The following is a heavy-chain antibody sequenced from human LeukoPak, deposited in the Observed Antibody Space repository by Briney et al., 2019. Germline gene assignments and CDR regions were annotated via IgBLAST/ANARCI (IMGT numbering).Heavy chain of an antibody. CDR1: GFTFSSYG. Sequence: GGSLRLSCAASGFTFSSYGMHWVRQAPGKGLEWVAVIWYDGSNKYYADSVKGRFTISRDNSKNTLYLQMNSLRAEDTAVYYCAASYSGYEVFDYCGQGTLVTVSS. D-gene: IGHD5-12*01. CDR3: AASYSGYEVFDY. J-gene: IGHJ4*02. CDR2: IWYDGSNK. V-gene: IGHV3-33*01.